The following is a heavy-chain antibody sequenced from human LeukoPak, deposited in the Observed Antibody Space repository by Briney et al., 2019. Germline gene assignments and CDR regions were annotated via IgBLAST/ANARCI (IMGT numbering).Heavy chain of an antibody. CDR3: ARDRPSSSWYLFDY. V-gene: IGHV1-18*01. Sequence: ASVKVSCKASGYTFTSYGISWVRQAPGQGLEWMGWISAYNGNTNYAQKLQGRVTMTTDTSTSTAYMELRSLRSDDTAVYYCARDRPSSSWYLFDYWGQETLVTISS. CDR1: GYTFTSYG. D-gene: IGHD6-13*01. CDR2: ISAYNGNT. J-gene: IGHJ4*02.